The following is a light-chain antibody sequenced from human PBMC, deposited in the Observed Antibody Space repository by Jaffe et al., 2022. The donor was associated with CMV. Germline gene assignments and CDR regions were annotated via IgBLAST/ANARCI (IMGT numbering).Light chain of an antibody. V-gene: IGLV2-14*03. CDR2: DVS. Sequence: QSGLTQPASVSGSPGQSITISCTGTGSDVGGYNSVAWYQQHPGKAPKFMIHDVSNRPSGVSNRFSGSKSGNTASLTISGLQAEDEADYYCSSYTSSSTVVFGGGTKLTVL. CDR3: SSYTSSSTVV. CDR1: GSDVGGYNS. J-gene: IGLJ2*01.